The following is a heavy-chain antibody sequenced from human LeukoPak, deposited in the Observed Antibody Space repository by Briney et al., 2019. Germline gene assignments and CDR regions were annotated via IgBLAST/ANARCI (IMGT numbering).Heavy chain of an antibody. CDR3: ARVTPSFAHNWFDP. J-gene: IGHJ5*02. CDR1: GGSISTYY. CDR2: VYHSGST. D-gene: IGHD3-10*01. V-gene: IGHV4-4*08. Sequence: KSSETLSLTCTVSGGSISTYYWSWIRQTPETGLEWIGGVYHSGSTNYNPSLKSRVTISVDTSKNQFSLKLTSMTAADTAVYHCARVTPSFAHNWFDPWGQGTLVIVSS.